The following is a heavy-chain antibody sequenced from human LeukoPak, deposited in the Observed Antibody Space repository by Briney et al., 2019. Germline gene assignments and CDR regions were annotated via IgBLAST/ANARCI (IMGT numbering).Heavy chain of an antibody. CDR3: AREYYYGSGSYPYFDY. V-gene: IGHV4-61*01. CDR2: TYYSGTT. J-gene: IGHJ4*02. D-gene: IGHD3-10*01. Sequence: PSESLSLTCSVSGGSVSSGSNYWGWIRQPPGHGLEWFGYTYYSGTTNYNPSLKRRVTISVETSKNQFSLKLSSVTAADTAVYYCAREYYYGSGSYPYFDYWGQGTLVTVSS. CDR1: GGSVSSGSNY.